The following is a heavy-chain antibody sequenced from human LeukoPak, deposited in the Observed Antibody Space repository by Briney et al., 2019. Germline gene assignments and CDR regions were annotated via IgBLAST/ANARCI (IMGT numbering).Heavy chain of an antibody. CDR3: ARDRIQLWTYYYYYMDV. CDR2: IKQDGSEK. CDR1: GFAFSDYW. J-gene: IGHJ6*03. V-gene: IGHV3-7*01. Sequence: PGGSLRLSCAASGFAFSDYWMSWVRQAPGKGLEWVANIKQDGSEKYYVDSVKGRFTISRDNAKNSLYLQMNSLRAEDTAVYYCARDRIQLWTYYYYYMDVWGKGTTVTVSS. D-gene: IGHD5-18*01.